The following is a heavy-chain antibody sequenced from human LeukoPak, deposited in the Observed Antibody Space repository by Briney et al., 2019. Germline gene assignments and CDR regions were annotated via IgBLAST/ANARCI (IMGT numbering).Heavy chain of an antibody. CDR2: LYSDGNT. CDR3: ARGVEPLAANTLAY. V-gene: IGHV3-53*01. D-gene: IGHD1-14*01. CDR1: RFTVITND. Sequence: GGSLRLSCAASRFTVITNDMTWVRQAPGKGLEWVSVLYSDGNTKYADSVQGRFTISRDNSKNTLYLEMNSLSPDDTAVYYCARGVEPLAANTLAYWGQGTLVTVSS. J-gene: IGHJ4*02.